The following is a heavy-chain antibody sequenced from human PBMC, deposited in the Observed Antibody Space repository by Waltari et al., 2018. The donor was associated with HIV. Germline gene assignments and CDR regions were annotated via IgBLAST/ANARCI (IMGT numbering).Heavy chain of an antibody. CDR2: ISRTSNAM. CDR1: RFSLSDFD. D-gene: IGHD5-12*01. V-gene: IGHV3-48*02. J-gene: IGHJ4*02. CDR3: AILSSSGYYRD. Sequence: EVQLVESGGGLVQPGGSLKLSCAASRFSLSDFDMNWVRQAPGRGLEWVSYISRTSNAMYDADSVKGRFAISRDNAKNSLYLLMNSLRHDDSAVYYCAILSSSGYYRDWGQGTRVTVSS.